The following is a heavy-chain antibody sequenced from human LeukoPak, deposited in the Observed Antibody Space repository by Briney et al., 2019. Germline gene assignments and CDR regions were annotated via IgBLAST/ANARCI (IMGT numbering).Heavy chain of an antibody. J-gene: IGHJ4*02. CDR3: ARTYYDFWSGYRYDY. D-gene: IGHD3-3*01. V-gene: IGHV4-39*01. CDR1: GGSISSSSYY. CDR2: IYYSGST. Sequence: ASETLSLTCTVSGGSISSSSYYWGWIRQPPGKGLEWIGSIYYSGSTYYNPSLKSGVTISVDTSKNQFSLKLSSVTAADTAVYYCARTYYDFWSGYRYDYWGQGTLVTVSS.